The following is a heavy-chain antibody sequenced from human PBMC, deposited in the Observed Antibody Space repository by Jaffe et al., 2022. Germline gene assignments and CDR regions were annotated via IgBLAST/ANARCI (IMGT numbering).Heavy chain of an antibody. D-gene: IGHD4-17*01. V-gene: IGHV3-48*01. J-gene: IGHJ2*01. CDR2: ISRSANTT. CDR1: GLVFSSYS. CDR3: ASHHYRDYGGYWYFDL. Sequence: EVQLVESGGGLVQPGGSLRLSCAASGLVFSSYSVNWVRQAPGKGLEWISYISRSANTTFYRESVKGRFIISRDIAKDSVYLQMNSLRAEDTAVYYCASHHYRDYGGYWYFDLWGRGTLVSVSS.